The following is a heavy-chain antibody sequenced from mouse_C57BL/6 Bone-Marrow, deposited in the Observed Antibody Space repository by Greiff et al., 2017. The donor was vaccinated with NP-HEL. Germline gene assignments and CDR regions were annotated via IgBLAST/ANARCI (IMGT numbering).Heavy chain of an antibody. CDR2: INPNNGGT. V-gene: IGHV1-18*01. CDR3: AIIYYYGSSPAWFAY. D-gene: IGHD1-1*01. Sequence: EVQLQQSGPELVKPGASVKIPCKASGYTFTDYNMDWVKQSHGKSLEWIGDINPNNGGTIYNQKFKGKATLTVDKSSSTAYMELRSLTSEDTAVYYCAIIYYYGSSPAWFAYWGQGTLVTVSA. CDR1: GYTFTDYN. J-gene: IGHJ3*01.